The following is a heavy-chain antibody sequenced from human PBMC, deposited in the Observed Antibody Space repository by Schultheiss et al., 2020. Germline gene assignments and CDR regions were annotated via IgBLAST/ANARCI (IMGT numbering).Heavy chain of an antibody. CDR2: ISGSGGST. V-gene: IGHV3-23*01. CDR3: ARPPAAAGIHHFDY. D-gene: IGHD6-13*01. J-gene: IGHJ4*02. Sequence: GGSLRLSCAASGFTFSSYAMSWVRQAPGKGLEWVSAISGSGGSTYYADSVKGRFTISRDNSKNTLYLQMNSLRAEDTAVYYCARPPAAAGIHHFDYWGQGNLGTVSS. CDR1: GFTFSSYA.